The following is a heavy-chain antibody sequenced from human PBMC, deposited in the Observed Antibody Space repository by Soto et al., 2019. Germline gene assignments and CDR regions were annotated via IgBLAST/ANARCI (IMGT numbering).Heavy chain of an antibody. D-gene: IGHD4-17*01. Sequence: GGSLRLSCAASGFTFSRYGMHWVRQAPGKGLERVAVIWYDGSNKYYADSVKGRFIISRDNSKNTLYLQMNSLRAEDTAVYYCARDYGDYYLDYWGKGTLVTVSS. CDR3: ARDYGDYYLDY. J-gene: IGHJ4*02. CDR2: IWYDGSNK. CDR1: GFTFSRYG. V-gene: IGHV3-33*01.